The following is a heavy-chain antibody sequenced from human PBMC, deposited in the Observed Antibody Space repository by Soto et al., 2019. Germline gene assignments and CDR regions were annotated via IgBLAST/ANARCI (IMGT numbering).Heavy chain of an antibody. CDR3: ARDRSMDGYNSRSFDY. V-gene: IGHV1-69*01. D-gene: IGHD5-12*01. CDR1: GVTFSSFG. Sequence: QVQLVQSGAEVKKPGSSVKVSCTASGVTFSSFGFNWVRQAPGQGLKWMGGIIPLFGTANYAEKFQGRVTSSADEGTSTASMELIGLRSEDTAIYYCARDRSMDGYNSRSFDYWGQGTLVTVS. CDR2: IIPLFGTA. J-gene: IGHJ4*02.